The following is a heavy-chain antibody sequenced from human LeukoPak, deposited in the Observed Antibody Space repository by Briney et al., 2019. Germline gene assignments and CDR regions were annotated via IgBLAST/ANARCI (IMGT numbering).Heavy chain of an antibody. V-gene: IGHV1-2*02. CDR3: ARCDDSSGQLDY. D-gene: IGHD3-22*01. Sequence: GASVKVSCKASGYTFTDYYMHWVRQAPGQGLEWMGWINPNSGGTNYAQKFQGRVTMTRDTSISTAYMELSRLRSDDTAVYYCARCDDSSGQLDYWGQGTLVTVSS. CDR1: GYTFTDYY. J-gene: IGHJ4*02. CDR2: INPNSGGT.